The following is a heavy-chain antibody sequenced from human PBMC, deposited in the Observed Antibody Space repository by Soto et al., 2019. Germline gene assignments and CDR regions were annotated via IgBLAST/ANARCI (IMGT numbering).Heavy chain of an antibody. J-gene: IGHJ6*02. CDR3: AKDYGDWTGLYYYGMDV. D-gene: IGHD4-17*01. CDR1: GFTFSSYG. Sequence: QVQLVESGGGVVQPGRSLRLSCAASGFTFSSYGMHWVRQAPGKGLEWVAGIWYNGSDKKYADSVKGRFTISRDNSEKTLYLQMNSLRAEDTAVYYCAKDYGDWTGLYYYGMDVWGQGTTVTVSS. CDR2: IWYNGSDK. V-gene: IGHV3-33*06.